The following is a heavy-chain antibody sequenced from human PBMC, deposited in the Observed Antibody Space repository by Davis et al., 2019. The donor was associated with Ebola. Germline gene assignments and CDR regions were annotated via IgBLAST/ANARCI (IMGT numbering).Heavy chain of an antibody. CDR1: GFTFSSYG. CDR2: IWYDGSNK. CDR3: AKDYSAYSSGWYTY. Sequence: GESLKISCAASGFTFSSYGMHWVRQAPGKGLEWVAVIWYDGSNKYYADSVKGRFTISRDNSKNTLYLQMNSLRDEDTAVYYCAKDYSAYSSGWYTYWGQGTLVTVSS. V-gene: IGHV3-30*02. J-gene: IGHJ4*02. D-gene: IGHD6-19*01.